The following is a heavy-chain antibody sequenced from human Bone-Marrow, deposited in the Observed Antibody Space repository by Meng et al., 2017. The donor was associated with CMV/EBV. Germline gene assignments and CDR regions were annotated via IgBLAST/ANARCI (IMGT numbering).Heavy chain of an antibody. CDR1: GFTFSSYD. D-gene: IGHD6-13*01. CDR2: IGTAGDT. J-gene: IGHJ4*02. CDR3: ARGGYSSSWYEVVEQYYFDY. Sequence: GGSLRLSCAASGFTFSSYDMHWVRQATGKGLEWVSAIGTAGDTYYPGSVKGRFTISRENAKNSLYLQMNSLRAEDTAVYYCARGGYSSSWYEVVEQYYFDYWGQGTRVTVSS. V-gene: IGHV3-13*01.